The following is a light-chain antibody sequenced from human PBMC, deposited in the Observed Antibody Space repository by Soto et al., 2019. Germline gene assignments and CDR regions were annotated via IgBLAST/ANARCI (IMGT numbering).Light chain of an antibody. CDR3: QHYNSYSEA. CDR1: QTISSW. J-gene: IGKJ1*01. CDR2: KAS. Sequence: DIQMTQSPSTLSGSVGDRVTITCRASQTISSWLAWYQQKPVKAPKLLIYKASTLKSGVPSRFSGSGSGTEFTLTISSLTPDDFPTYYCQHYNSYSEALGQGTK. V-gene: IGKV1-5*03.